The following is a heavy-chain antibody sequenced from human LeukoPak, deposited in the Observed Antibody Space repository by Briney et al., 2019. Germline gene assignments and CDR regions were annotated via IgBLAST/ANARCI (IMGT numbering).Heavy chain of an antibody. CDR3: AKGSNYGFGYYFDY. D-gene: IGHD3-10*01. Sequence: GESLKISCAASGFTFSTYAMGWVRQAPGKGLEWVSSIIISGGGTYYADSVKGRFTISRDNSKNTLYLQMNSLRAEDTAVYYCAKGSNYGFGYYFDYWGQGTLVTVSS. CDR1: GFTFSTYA. J-gene: IGHJ4*02. CDR2: IIISGGGT. V-gene: IGHV3-23*01.